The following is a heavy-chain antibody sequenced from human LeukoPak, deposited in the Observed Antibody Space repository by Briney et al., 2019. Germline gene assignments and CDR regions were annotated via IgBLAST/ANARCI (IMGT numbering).Heavy chain of an antibody. CDR1: GYTFTGYY. J-gene: IGHJ4*02. D-gene: IGHD5-18*01. V-gene: IGHV1-2*02. CDR2: INPNSGGT. CDR3: ARGRGYSYGFLF. Sequence: EASVKVSCKASGYTFTGYYMHWVRQAPGQGLEWMGWINPNSGGTNYAQKLQGRVTMTTDTSTSTAYMELRSLRSDDTAVYYCARGRGYSYGFLFWGQGTLVTVSS.